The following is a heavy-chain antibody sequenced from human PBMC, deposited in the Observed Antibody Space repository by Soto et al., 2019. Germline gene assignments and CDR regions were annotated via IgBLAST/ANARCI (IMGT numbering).Heavy chain of an antibody. V-gene: IGHV4-4*07. CDR1: GGSTSGKY. J-gene: IGHJ2*01. CDR3: ARDFDVNTALDYCYFDL. Sequence: QVHLQESGPGVVKASETLSLTCSLSGGSTSGKYWSWIRQSAGKGLEWIGRIYSSGRTHYNPSLGIRVSMSVAQNSFSLRLTSVTAADTAIYYCARDFDVNTALDYCYFDLWGRGTQVSVSS. D-gene: IGHD3-9*01. CDR2: IYSSGRT.